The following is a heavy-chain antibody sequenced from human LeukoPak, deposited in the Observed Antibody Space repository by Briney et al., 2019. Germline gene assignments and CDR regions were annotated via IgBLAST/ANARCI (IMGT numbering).Heavy chain of an antibody. CDR3: AKPPSDYVWGRFYYFDY. Sequence: GGSLRLSCAASGFSFSTYAMSWVRQAPGKGLEWVSAISGSGGSTYYADSVKGRFTISRDNSKNTLYLQMNSLRAEDTAVYYCAKPPSDYVWGRFYYFDYWGQGTLVTVSS. CDR1: GFSFSTYA. J-gene: IGHJ4*02. D-gene: IGHD3-16*01. V-gene: IGHV3-23*01. CDR2: ISGSGGST.